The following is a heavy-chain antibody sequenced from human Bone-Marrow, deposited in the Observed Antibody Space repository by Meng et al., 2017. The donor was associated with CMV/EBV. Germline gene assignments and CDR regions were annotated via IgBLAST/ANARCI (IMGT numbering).Heavy chain of an antibody. CDR1: GGTFSSYA. D-gene: IGHD6-13*01. Sequence: SVKVSCKASGGTFSSYAISWVRQAPGQGLEWMGGIIPIFGTANYAQKFQGRVTITTDESTSTVYMELSSLRSEDTAVYYCARKLAAAGPFDYWGQGTLVTVSS. CDR2: IIPIFGTA. V-gene: IGHV1-69*05. CDR3: ARKLAAAGPFDY. J-gene: IGHJ4*02.